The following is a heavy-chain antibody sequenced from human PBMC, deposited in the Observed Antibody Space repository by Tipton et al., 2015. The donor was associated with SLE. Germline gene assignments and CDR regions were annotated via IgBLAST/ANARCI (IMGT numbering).Heavy chain of an antibody. CDR1: GGSISNHY. CDR3: ARWAVVRGLLGIYYFDS. D-gene: IGHD3-10*01. Sequence: TLSLTCTVSGGSISNHYWSWIRQRPGKGLEWIGYIYYGGSANYNPSLKSRITISIDTSKSRFSLRLSSLTAADTAVYYCARWAVVRGLLGIYYFDSWGLGPLVPVSS. V-gene: IGHV4-59*11. J-gene: IGHJ4*02. CDR2: IYYGGSA.